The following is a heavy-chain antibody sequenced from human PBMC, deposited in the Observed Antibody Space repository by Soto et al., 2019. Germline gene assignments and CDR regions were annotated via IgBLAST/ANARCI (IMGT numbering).Heavy chain of an antibody. V-gene: IGHV3-15*01. D-gene: IGHD3-22*01. CDR3: TTGLSNGYYNFDY. CDR1: GFTFSNAW. CDR2: IKGEADGGTT. Sequence: GGSLRLSCAASGFTFSNAWMSWVRQAPGKGLEWVGRIKGEADGGTTDYAAPVKGRITISRDHSKDTLYLQMNSLKTEDTAVYYCTTGLSNGYYNFDYWGQGTPVTDSS. J-gene: IGHJ4*02.